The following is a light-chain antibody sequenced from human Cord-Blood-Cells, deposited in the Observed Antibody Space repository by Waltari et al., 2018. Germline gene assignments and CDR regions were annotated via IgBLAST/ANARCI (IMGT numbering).Light chain of an antibody. J-gene: IGLJ2*01. CDR2: DVS. V-gene: IGLV2-14*01. CDR3: SSYTSSSTRV. Sequence: QSALTQPASVPGSPGQSITLSCTGTSSDVGGYNYVSWYPQHPGKAPKLMLYDVSNRPAGVSNRFSGSKSGTTASLTISGLQAEDEADYSCSSYTSSSTRVFGGGTKLTVL. CDR1: SSDVGGYNY.